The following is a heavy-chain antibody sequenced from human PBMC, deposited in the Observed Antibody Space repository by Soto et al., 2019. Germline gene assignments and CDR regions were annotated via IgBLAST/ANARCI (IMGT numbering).Heavy chain of an antibody. CDR2: IYYSGST. CDR1: GGSISSGGYY. D-gene: IGHD3-10*01. V-gene: IGHV4-31*03. J-gene: IGHJ5*02. Sequence: QVQLQESGPGLVKPSQTLSLTCTVSGGSISSGGYYWSWIRQHPGKGLEWIGYIYYSGSTYYNPSLTSRVTISVDTSKNQFSLKLSSVTAADTAVYYCARGWFGDSLGPLWYNWFDPWGQGTLVTVSS. CDR3: ARGWFGDSLGPLWYNWFDP.